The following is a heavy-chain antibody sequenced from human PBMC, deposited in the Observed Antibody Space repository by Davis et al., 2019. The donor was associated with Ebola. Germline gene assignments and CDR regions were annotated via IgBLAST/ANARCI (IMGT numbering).Heavy chain of an antibody. CDR2: ISGSGGST. CDR3: ATAKVGYCSSTSCYGSYYYYGMDV. Sequence: GESLKISCAASGFTFSSYAMSWVRQAPGKGLEWVSAISGSGGSTYYADSVKGRFTISRDNSKNTLYLQMNSLRAEDTAVYYCATAKVGYCSSTSCYGSYYYYGMDVWGQGTTVTVSS. D-gene: IGHD2-2*01. V-gene: IGHV3-23*01. J-gene: IGHJ6*02. CDR1: GFTFSSYA.